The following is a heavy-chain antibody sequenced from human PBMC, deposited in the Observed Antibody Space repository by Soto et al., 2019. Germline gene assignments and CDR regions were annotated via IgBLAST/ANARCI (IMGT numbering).Heavy chain of an antibody. CDR3: ATESGSTHGYFDH. CDR1: GGSVTSDEDY. CDR2: ISNSGST. Sequence: PSETLSLTCTVSGGSVTSDEDYWTWIRQSPGKGLEWIGYISNSGSTGYNPSLKTRLSMSVDRSKNQFTLRLTSVTAADTAVSFCATESGSTHGYFDHWGQGTQVTVSS. D-gene: IGHD2-8*01. V-gene: IGHV4-30-4*01. J-gene: IGHJ4*02.